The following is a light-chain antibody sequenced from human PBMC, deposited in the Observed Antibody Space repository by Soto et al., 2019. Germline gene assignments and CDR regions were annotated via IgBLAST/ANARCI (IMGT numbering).Light chain of an antibody. Sequence: DIQMTQSPSTLSASVGDRVTITCRASQSLNTWLAWFQQKPGKAPKVLIYMASNLEAGVPSRFSGSGSGTEFTLTISSLQPDDFATYYCQHYYGYSWTFGQGTKVDIK. CDR1: QSLNTW. CDR3: QHYYGYSWT. V-gene: IGKV1-5*03. J-gene: IGKJ1*01. CDR2: MAS.